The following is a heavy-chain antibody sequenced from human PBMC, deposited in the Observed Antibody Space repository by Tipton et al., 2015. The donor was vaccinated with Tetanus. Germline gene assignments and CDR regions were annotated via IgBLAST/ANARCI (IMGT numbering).Heavy chain of an antibody. CDR3: ARHREGYVRPLDS. CDR1: GGSISSYY. D-gene: IGHD5-24*01. V-gene: IGHV4-59*01. J-gene: IGHJ4*02. CDR2: IYYSGST. Sequence: TLSLTCTVSGGSISSYYWSWIRQPPGKGLEWIGYIYYSGSTNYNPSLKSRVTISVDTSKNQFSLKLSSVTAADTAVYYCARHREGYVRPLDSWGQGTLVTVSS.